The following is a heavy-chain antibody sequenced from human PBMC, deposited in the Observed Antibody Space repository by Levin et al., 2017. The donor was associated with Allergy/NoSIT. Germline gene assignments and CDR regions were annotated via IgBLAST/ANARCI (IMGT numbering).Heavy chain of an antibody. V-gene: IGHV3-21*01. D-gene: IGHD5-18*01. J-gene: IGHJ5*02. CDR3: ATEISGYSYFPTP. CDR2: ISSSSSYI. Sequence: GESLKISCAASGFTFSSYSMNWVRQAPGKGLEWVSSISSSSSYIYYADSVKGRFTISRDNAKNSLYLQMNSLRAEDTAVYYCATEISGYSYFPTPWGQGTLVTVSS. CDR1: GFTFSSYS.